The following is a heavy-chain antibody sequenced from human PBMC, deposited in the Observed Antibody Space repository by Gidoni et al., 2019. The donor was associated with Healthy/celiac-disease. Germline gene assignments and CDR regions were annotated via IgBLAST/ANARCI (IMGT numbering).Heavy chain of an antibody. Sequence: QVQLQESGPGLATPSQHLSPTCAVSGGSISSGGYYWSWIRQHPGKGLEWIGYIYYSGSTYYNTSLKSRVTISVDTSKNQFSLKLSSVTAADTAVYYCARDISIGGVMDVWGQGTTVTVSS. J-gene: IGHJ6*02. CDR1: GGSISSGGYY. CDR3: ARDISIGGVMDV. V-gene: IGHV4-31*11. CDR2: IYYSGST. D-gene: IGHD3-3*02.